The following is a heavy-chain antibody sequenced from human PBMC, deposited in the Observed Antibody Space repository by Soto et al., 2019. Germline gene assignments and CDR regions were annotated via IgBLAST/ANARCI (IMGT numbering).Heavy chain of an antibody. CDR3: AREDTAMVDY. CDR2: TYKSGGT. CDR1: GGSISSGDYY. D-gene: IGHD5-18*01. V-gene: IGHV4-30-4*01. Sequence: LSLTFTVSGGSISSGDYYWSWIRQPPGKGLEWIGYTYKSGGTYYNPSFRSRVAMSVDTPKNQFSLRLSSVTAADTAIYYCAREDTAMVDYWGQGTLVTVSS. J-gene: IGHJ4*02.